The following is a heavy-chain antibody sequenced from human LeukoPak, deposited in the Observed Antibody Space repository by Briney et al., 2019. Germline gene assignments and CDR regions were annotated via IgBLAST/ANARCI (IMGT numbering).Heavy chain of an antibody. CDR2: INSDGSST. V-gene: IGHV3-74*01. CDR1: GFTFSSYW. CDR3: ARAPPLWFGELLHNWFDP. J-gene: IGHJ5*02. Sequence: GGSLRLSCAASGFTFSSYWMHWVRQAPGKGLVWVSRINSDGSSTSYADSVKGRFTISRDNAKNTLYLQMNSLRAEDTAVYYCARAPPLWFGELLHNWFDPWGQGTLVTVSS. D-gene: IGHD3-10*01.